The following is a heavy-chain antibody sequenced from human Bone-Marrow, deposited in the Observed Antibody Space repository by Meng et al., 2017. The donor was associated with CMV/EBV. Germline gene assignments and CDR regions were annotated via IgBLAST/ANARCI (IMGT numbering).Heavy chain of an antibody. D-gene: IGHD3-22*01. CDR2: MNPNSGNT. CDR3: ATRMLYYDTQDY. Sequence: ASVKVSCKASGYTFTSYDINWVRQATGQGLEWMGWMNPNSGNTGYAQKFQGRVTITRNTSISTAYMELSSLRSEDTAVYYCATRMLYYDTQDYWGHGTLVTVSS. V-gene: IGHV1-8*03. J-gene: IGHJ4*01. CDR1: GYTFTSYD.